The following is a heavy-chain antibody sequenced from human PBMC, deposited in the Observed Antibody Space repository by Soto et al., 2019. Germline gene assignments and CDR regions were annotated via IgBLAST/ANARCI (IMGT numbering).Heavy chain of an antibody. D-gene: IGHD2-15*01. J-gene: IGHJ6*02. Sequence: GESLKISCKGSGYSFTSYWIGWVRQVPGKGLEWMGIIYPGDSDTRYSPSFQGQVTISADKSISTAYLQWSSLKASDTAMYYCARGRCSGGSCYRGYGMDVWGQGTTVTVSS. CDR2: IYPGDSDT. CDR1: GYSFTSYW. CDR3: ARGRCSGGSCYRGYGMDV. V-gene: IGHV5-51*01.